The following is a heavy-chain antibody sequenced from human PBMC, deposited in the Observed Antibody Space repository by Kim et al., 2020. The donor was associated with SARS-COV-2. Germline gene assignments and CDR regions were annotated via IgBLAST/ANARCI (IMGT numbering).Heavy chain of an antibody. CDR3: AKRPRMTADGPFDY. Sequence: GGSLRLSCAASRFTFSSYAMSWVRQAPGKGLEWISTISGTDGSTYYADSVKGRFAISKDNSKNTLYLQMNTLRAEDTAVYYCAKRPRMTADGPFDYWGQG. D-gene: IGHD6-13*01. CDR1: RFTFSSYA. V-gene: IGHV3-23*01. CDR2: ISGTDGST. J-gene: IGHJ4*02.